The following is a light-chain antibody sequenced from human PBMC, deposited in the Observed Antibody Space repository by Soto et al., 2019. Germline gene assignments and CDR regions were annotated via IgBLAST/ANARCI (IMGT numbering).Light chain of an antibody. Sequence: QSVLTQPPSVSGAPGQRVTISCTGSSSNIGAGYDVHWYQQLPGTAPKLLIYGNSNRPSGVPDRFSGSKSGTSASLAITGLQAEDEAVYYCNSFTSSNTLPYVFGTGTQLTVL. CDR1: SSNIGAGYD. J-gene: IGLJ1*01. CDR2: GNS. CDR3: NSFTSSNTLPYV. V-gene: IGLV1-40*01.